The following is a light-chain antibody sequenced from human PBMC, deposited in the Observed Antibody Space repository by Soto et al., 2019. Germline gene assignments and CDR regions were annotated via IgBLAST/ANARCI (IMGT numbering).Light chain of an antibody. CDR1: QSFSSTF. J-gene: IGKJ1*01. Sequence: EILLTQSPSSLSLSPGDRATLTCRASQSFSSTFFAWYQQKPGQAPRLLIYGATSRATGIPDRFSGSGSGTDFTLTISRLEPDDFAVYYCQQYGSSVTFGQGTKVEIK. V-gene: IGKV3-20*01. CDR2: GAT. CDR3: QQYGSSVT.